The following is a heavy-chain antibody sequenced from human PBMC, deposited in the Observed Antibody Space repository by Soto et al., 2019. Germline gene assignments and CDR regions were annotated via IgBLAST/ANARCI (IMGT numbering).Heavy chain of an antibody. CDR2: IKQDGSEK. V-gene: IGHV3-7*01. J-gene: IGHJ4*01. CDR3: SRRDYSDY. Sequence: PGGSLRLSCAASGFTFSSYWMNWVRQAPGKGLEWVASIKQDGSEKYYVDSMKGRFTISRDNAKNSLYLQMNSLRAEDTAMYYCSRRDYSDYCGQGLLVTVYS. CDR1: GFTFSSYW.